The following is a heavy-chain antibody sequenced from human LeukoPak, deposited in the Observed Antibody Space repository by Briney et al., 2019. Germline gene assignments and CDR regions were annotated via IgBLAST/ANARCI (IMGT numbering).Heavy chain of an antibody. D-gene: IGHD3-10*01. J-gene: IGHJ4*02. CDR2: IRYDGSNK. CDR3: AAMVRGVVDY. Sequence: GGSLRLSCAASGFTFSSYGMHWVRQAPGKGLEWVAFIRYDGSNKYYADSVKGRFTISRDNSKNTLYLQMNSLTTEDTAVYYCAAMVRGVVDYWGQGTLVTVSS. V-gene: IGHV3-30*02. CDR1: GFTFSSYG.